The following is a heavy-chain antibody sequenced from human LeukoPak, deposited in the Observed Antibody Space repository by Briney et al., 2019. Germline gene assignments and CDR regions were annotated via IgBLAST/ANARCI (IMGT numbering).Heavy chain of an antibody. Sequence: GGSLRLSCTASRFTLNQYFMSWIRQAPGKGLEWVSHISINGQTTYYADSVQGRFTISRDNAKNSLYLHMNSLRPEDTALYYCVRDRNGKSLHDAFDIWGQGTMVPVSS. V-gene: IGHV3-11*01. D-gene: IGHD5/OR15-5a*01. CDR3: VRDRNGKSLHDAFDI. J-gene: IGHJ3*02. CDR1: RFTLNQYF. CDR2: ISINGQTT.